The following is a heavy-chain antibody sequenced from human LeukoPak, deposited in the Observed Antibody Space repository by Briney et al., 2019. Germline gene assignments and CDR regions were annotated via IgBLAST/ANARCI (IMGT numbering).Heavy chain of an antibody. J-gene: IGHJ4*02. Sequence: ASVKASCKASGYTFTGYYMHWVRQAPGQGLEWMGWINPNSGGTNYAQKFQGRVTMTRDTSISTAYMELSRLRSDDTAVYYCARVSGRAHDFDYWGQGTLVTVSS. D-gene: IGHD1-26*01. V-gene: IGHV1-2*02. CDR2: INPNSGGT. CDR1: GYTFTGYY. CDR3: ARVSGRAHDFDY.